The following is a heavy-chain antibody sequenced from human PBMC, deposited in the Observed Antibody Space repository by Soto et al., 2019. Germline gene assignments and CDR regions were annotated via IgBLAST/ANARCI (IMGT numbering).Heavy chain of an antibody. CDR2: VYHTGDT. Sequence: SETLSLTCTVSGASLTSGTFYWSWVRQPPGKGLELIGYVYHTGDTKYNPSLQSRVTIXXXXSXNXFXLXXXSVTAADTAIYNCARQITIWGQRALDTVSS. D-gene: IGHD3-3*01. CDR1: GASLTSGTFY. CDR3: ARQITI. V-gene: IGHV4-61*01. J-gene: IGHJ1*01.